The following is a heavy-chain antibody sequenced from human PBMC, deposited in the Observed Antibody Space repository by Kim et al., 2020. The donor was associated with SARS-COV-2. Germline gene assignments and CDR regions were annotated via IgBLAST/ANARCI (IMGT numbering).Heavy chain of an antibody. CDR2: MNPNSGNT. Sequence: ASVKVSCKASGYTFTSYDINWVRQATGQGLEWMGWMNPNSGNTGYAQKFQGRVTMTRNTSISTAYMELSSLRSEDTAVYYCARGGAWIQLWFSTRGFDYWGQGTLVTVSS. D-gene: IGHD5-18*01. CDR1: GYTFTSYD. J-gene: IGHJ4*02. V-gene: IGHV1-8*01. CDR3: ARGGAWIQLWFSTRGFDY.